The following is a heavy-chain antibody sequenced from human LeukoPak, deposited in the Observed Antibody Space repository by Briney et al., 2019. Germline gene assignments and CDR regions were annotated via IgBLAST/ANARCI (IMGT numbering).Heavy chain of an antibody. CDR3: ATTTVVTDGYYYYYGMDV. CDR2: IYPGDSDT. D-gene: IGHD4-23*01. CDR1: GYSFTSYW. J-gene: IGHJ6*02. V-gene: IGHV5-51*01. Sequence: GESLKISCKGSGYSFTSYWIGWVRQMPGKGLEWMGIIYPGDSDTRYSPSFQGQVTISADKSISTAYLQWSSLKASDTAMYYCATTTVVTDGYYYYYGMDVWGQGTTVTVSS.